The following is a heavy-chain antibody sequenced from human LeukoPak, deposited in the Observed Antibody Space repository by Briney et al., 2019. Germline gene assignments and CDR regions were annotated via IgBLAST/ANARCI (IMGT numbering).Heavy chain of an antibody. CDR3: ARGGTEASSGDY. V-gene: IGHV1-2*06. Sequence: ASVKVSCKASGYTFTAYFMHWVRQAPGQGLEWMGRINPNSGGNNYAQKFQGRVTMTRDTSITTAYMDLSRLTYDDTAVYYCARGGTEASSGDYWGQGTLVTVSS. CDR2: INPNSGGN. CDR1: GYTFTAYF. J-gene: IGHJ4*02. D-gene: IGHD3-10*01.